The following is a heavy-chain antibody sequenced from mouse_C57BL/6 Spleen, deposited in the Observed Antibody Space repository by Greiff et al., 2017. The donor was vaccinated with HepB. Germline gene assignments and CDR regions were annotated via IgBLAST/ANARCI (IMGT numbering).Heavy chain of an antibody. CDR1: GYTFTSYW. CDR3: ARYYYGSSRYFDV. V-gene: IGHV1-50*01. CDR2: IDPSDSYT. J-gene: IGHJ1*03. Sequence: QVQLQQPGAELVKPGASVKLSCKASGYTFTSYWMQWVKQRPGQGLEWIGEIDPSDSYTNYNQKFKGKATLTVDTSSSTAYMQLSSLTSEDSAVYYCARYYYGSSRYFDVWGTGTTVTVSS. D-gene: IGHD1-1*01.